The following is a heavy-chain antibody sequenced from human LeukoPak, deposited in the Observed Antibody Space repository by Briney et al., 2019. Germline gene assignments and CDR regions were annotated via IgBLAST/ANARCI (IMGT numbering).Heavy chain of an antibody. Sequence: GGSLRLSCAASGFTFSSYDMHWVRQATGKGLEWVSAIGTAGDTYYPGSVKGRFTISRENAKNSLYLQMNSLRAGDTAVYYCAGVGSYGIFDYWGQGTLVTVSS. J-gene: IGHJ4*02. CDR1: GFTFSSYD. CDR2: IGTAGDT. D-gene: IGHD5-18*01. V-gene: IGHV3-13*01. CDR3: AGVGSYGIFDY.